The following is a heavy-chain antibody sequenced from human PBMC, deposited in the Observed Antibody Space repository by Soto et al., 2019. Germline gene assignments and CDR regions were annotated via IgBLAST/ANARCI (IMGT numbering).Heavy chain of an antibody. CDR3: ARGRYGDY. CDR1: GYAFTTYG. V-gene: IGHV1-18*01. CDR2: ISAHNGNT. J-gene: IGHJ4*02. Sequence: QVHLVQSGAEVKKPGASVKVSCKGSGYAFTTYGITWVRQAPGQGLEWMGWISAHNGNTNYEQKLQCRVTVTRDTSTSTAYMELRSLRSEDTAVYYCARGRYGDYWGQGALVTVSS. D-gene: IGHD1-1*01.